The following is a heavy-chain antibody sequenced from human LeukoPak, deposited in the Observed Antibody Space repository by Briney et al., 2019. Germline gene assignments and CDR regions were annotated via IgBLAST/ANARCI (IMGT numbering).Heavy chain of an antibody. D-gene: IGHD3-10*01. J-gene: IGHJ3*02. CDR3: AKDLGELIPFDI. Sequence: TGGSLRLSCAASGFTFSSYAMSWVRQAPGKGLEWVAFIRYDGSNKYYADSVKGRFTISRDNSKNTLYLQMNSLRAEDTAVYYCAKDLGELIPFDIWGQGTMVTVSS. CDR1: GFTFSSYA. CDR2: IRYDGSNK. V-gene: IGHV3-30*02.